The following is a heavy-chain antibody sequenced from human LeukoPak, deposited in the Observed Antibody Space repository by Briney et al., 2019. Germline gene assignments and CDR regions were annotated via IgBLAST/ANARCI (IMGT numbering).Heavy chain of an antibody. Sequence: GASVKVSCEASGGTFSSYAISWVRQAPGQGLEWMGGIIPIFGTANYAQKFQGRVTITADESTSTAYMELSSLRSEDTAVYYCARDRVVRIGPGAFDIWGQGTMVTVSS. J-gene: IGHJ3*02. D-gene: IGHD2/OR15-2a*01. CDR2: IIPIFGTA. V-gene: IGHV1-69*13. CDR1: GGTFSSYA. CDR3: ARDRVVRIGPGAFDI.